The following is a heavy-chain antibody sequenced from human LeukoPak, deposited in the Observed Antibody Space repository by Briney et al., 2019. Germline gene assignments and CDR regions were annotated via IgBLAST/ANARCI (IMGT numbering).Heavy chain of an antibody. CDR2: INHSGST. D-gene: IGHD6-19*01. V-gene: IGHV4-34*01. J-gene: IGHJ4*02. CDR3: AREVHSVRGSGWLFDY. CDR1: GGSFSGYY. Sequence: TSETLSLTCAVYGGSFSGYYWSWIRQPPGKGLEWIGEINHSGSTNYNPSLKSRVTISVDTSKNQFSLKLSSVTPEDTAVYYCAREVHSVRGSGWLFDYWGQGTLVTVSS.